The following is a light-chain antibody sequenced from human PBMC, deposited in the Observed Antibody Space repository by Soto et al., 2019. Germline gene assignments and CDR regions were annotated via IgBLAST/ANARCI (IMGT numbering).Light chain of an antibody. Sequence: QLVLTQPPSASGTPGQRVTISGSGSSSNIGSNYVFWYQHLPGTAPKLLIYRNNQRPSGVPDRFSGSKSGTSASLAISGLRSEDETDYYCAAWDDSLSGVVFGGGTKLTVL. V-gene: IGLV1-47*01. J-gene: IGLJ2*01. CDR3: AAWDDSLSGVV. CDR1: SSNIGSNY. CDR2: RNN.